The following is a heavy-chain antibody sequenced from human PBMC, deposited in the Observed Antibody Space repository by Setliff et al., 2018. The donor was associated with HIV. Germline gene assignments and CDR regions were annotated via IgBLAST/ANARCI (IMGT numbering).Heavy chain of an antibody. V-gene: IGHV4-4*09. J-gene: IGHJ6*03. CDR1: GGSISSYY. CDR3: ARDRGGAAAGGYYYMDV. D-gene: IGHD6-13*01. CDR2: TYPSGST. Sequence: PSETLSLTCTVSGGSISSYYWSWIRQPAGNGLEWIGHTYPSGSTNYNPSLKSRVTISVDTSKNQFSLNLSSVTAADTAVYYCARDRGGAAAGGYYYMDVWGKGTTVTVSS.